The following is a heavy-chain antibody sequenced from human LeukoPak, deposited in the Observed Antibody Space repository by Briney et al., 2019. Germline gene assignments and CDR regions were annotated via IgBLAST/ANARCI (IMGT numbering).Heavy chain of an antibody. D-gene: IGHD3-10*01. CDR1: GFTFSSYE. V-gene: IGHV3-48*03. Sequence: GGSLRLSCAASGFTFSSYEVNWVRQAPGKGLEWVSYISSSGSTIYYADSVKGRFTISRDNAKNSLYLQMNSLRAEDTAVYYCASDLWFGLFDYWGQGTLVTVSS. CDR2: ISSSGSTI. CDR3: ASDLWFGLFDY. J-gene: IGHJ4*02.